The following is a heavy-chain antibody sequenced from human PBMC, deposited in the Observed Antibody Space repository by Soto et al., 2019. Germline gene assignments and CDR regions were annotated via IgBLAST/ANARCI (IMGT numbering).Heavy chain of an antibody. CDR3: ACDIVVLQAADY. D-gene: IGHD2-2*01. V-gene: IGHV3-48*03. CDR2: ISVSGDTM. J-gene: IGHJ4*02. CDR1: GFTFSTYE. Sequence: GGSLRLSCAASGFTFSTYEMNWVRQAPGKGLEWVSYISVSGDTMSYADSVKGRFTISRDNAKNSLFLQMNSLGAEDTAVYYCACDIVVLQAADYSGQGTLVTVSS.